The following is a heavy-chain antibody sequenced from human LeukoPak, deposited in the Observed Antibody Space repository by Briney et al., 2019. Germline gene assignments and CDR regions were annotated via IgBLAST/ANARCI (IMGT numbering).Heavy chain of an antibody. Sequence: TLSLTCTVSGGSISDYSWSWIRQPPGKGLEWIGNIYYSGSANHNPSLKSRVTISRDTSKNQFSLKLTSVTTADTAVYYCARAGGVKTAALDLDYWGQGTLVTVSS. CDR3: ARAGGVKTAALDLDY. V-gene: IGHV4-59*01. CDR2: IYYSGSA. CDR1: GGSISDYS. D-gene: IGHD6-25*01. J-gene: IGHJ4*02.